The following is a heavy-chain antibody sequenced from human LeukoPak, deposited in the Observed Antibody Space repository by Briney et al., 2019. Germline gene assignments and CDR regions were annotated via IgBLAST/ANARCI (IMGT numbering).Heavy chain of an antibody. Sequence: GGSLRLSCAVSGFTISNYWMHWVRQAPGKGLVWVSRINSDARSINYLDSVRGRFTISRDNAKNTLYLQMNSLRAEDTAVYYCAGVKRIAARGFYYMDVWGKGTTVTVSS. J-gene: IGHJ6*03. CDR2: INSDARSI. D-gene: IGHD6-6*01. CDR1: GFTISNYW. CDR3: AGVKRIAARGFYYMDV. V-gene: IGHV3-74*01.